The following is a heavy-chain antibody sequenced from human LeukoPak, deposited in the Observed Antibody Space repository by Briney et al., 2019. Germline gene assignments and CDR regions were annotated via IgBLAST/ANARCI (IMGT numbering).Heavy chain of an antibody. CDR3: ARSLIAVAGTADWYFDL. Sequence: ASVKVSCKASGYTFTSYGISWVRQAPGQGLEWMGGISAYNGNTNYAQKLQGRVTMTTDTSTSTAYMELRSLRSDDTAVYYCARSLIAVAGTADWYFDLWGRGTLVTVSS. CDR1: GYTFTSYG. CDR2: ISAYNGNT. V-gene: IGHV1-18*04. D-gene: IGHD6-19*01. J-gene: IGHJ2*01.